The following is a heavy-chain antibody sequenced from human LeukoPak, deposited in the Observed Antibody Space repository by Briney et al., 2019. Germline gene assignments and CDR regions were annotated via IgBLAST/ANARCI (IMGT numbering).Heavy chain of an antibody. CDR1: GYSISSGYY. J-gene: IGHJ4*02. CDR3: ARSSRDTPYFDY. CDR2: IYHSGST. D-gene: IGHD5-18*01. V-gene: IGHV4-38-2*02. Sequence: SETLSLTCTVSGYSISSGYYWGWIRQPPGKGLGWIGSIYHSGSTYYNPSLKSRVTISVDTSKNKFSLKLSSGTAADTAVYYWARSSRDTPYFDYWGQGTLVTVAS.